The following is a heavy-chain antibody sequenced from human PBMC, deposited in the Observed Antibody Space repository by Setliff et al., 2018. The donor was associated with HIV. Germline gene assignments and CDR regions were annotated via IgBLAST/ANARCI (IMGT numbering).Heavy chain of an antibody. V-gene: IGHV4-39*01. D-gene: IGHD6-6*01. CDR3: ARLAASIAARRRFDY. J-gene: IGHJ4*02. CDR2: MFYTGSA. CDR1: GGSISSSSYY. Sequence: PSETLSLTCTVSGGSISSSSYYWGWVRQPPGKGLEWIGTMFYTGSAYYTPSLKSRVAISVDTSKNQYSLKLSSVTAADTAVYYCARLAASIAARRRFDYWGQGTLVTVSS.